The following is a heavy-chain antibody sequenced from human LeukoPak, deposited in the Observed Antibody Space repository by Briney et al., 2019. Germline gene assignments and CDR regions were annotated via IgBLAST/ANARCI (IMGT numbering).Heavy chain of an antibody. CDR1: GGSFSGYY. V-gene: IGHV4-34*01. D-gene: IGHD3-9*01. Sequence: PSETLSLTCAVSGGSFSGYYWSWIRQPPGKGLEWIGEINHSGSTNYNPSLKSRVSISVDTSKNQFSLKLSSVTAADTAVYYCARRNYDILTGDDAFDIWGQGTMVTVSS. CDR2: INHSGST. J-gene: IGHJ3*02. CDR3: ARRNYDILTGDDAFDI.